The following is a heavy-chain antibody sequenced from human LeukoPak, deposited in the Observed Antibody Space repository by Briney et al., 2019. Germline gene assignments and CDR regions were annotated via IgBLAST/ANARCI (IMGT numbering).Heavy chain of an antibody. CDR1: GFTFSSYA. CDR2: LTASGGST. D-gene: IGHD3-10*01. J-gene: IGHJ4*02. V-gene: IGHV3-23*01. CDR3: AKEIWGVPLTLDY. Sequence: EASLRLSCAASGFTFSSYAMSWVRQAPGKGLEWVSALTASGGSTYYADSVKGRFTISRDNSKNMLYLQVNSLRAEDTAVYYCAKEIWGVPLTLDYWGQGILVTVSS.